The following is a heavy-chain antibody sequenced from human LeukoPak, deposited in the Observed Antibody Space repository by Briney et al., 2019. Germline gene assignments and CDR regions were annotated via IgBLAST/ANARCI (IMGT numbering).Heavy chain of an antibody. CDR2: ISYDGSNK. Sequence: GGSLRLSCAASGFTFSSYAMHWVRQAPGKGLEWVAVISYDGSNKYYADSVKGRFTISRDNSKNTLYLQMNSLRAEDTAVYYCARPIMVYAILGYYFDYWGQGTLVTVSS. CDR1: GFTFSSYA. D-gene: IGHD2-8*01. J-gene: IGHJ4*02. V-gene: IGHV3-30*04. CDR3: ARPIMVYAILGYYFDY.